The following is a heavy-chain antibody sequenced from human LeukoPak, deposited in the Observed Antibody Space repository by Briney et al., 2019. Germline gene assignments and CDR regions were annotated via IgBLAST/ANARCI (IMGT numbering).Heavy chain of an antibody. D-gene: IGHD5-18*01. CDR2: IYSGGST. V-gene: IGHV3-53*01. CDR3: ASNRRGDSYGSYDY. CDR1: GFTVSSNY. Sequence: PGGSLRLSCAASGFTVSSNYMSWVRQAPGKGLEWVSVIYSGGSTYYADSVKGRFTISRDNSKNTLYLQMNSLRAEDTAVYYCASNRRGDSYGSYDYWGQGTLVTVSS. J-gene: IGHJ4*02.